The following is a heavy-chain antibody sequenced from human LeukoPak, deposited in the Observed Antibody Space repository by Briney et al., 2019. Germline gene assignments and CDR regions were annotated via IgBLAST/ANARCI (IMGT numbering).Heavy chain of an antibody. V-gene: IGHV1-18*01. D-gene: IGHD2-15*01. Sequence: ASVKVSCKASGYTFTSHGISWVRQAPGQGPEWMGWISALNGRTNYAQNLQGRVTLTTDTSTSTTYMELRGLRSDDTAVHYCARALSVSGGTCYDYWGQGTLVTVSS. CDR2: ISALNGRT. J-gene: IGHJ4*02. CDR3: ARALSVSGGTCYDY. CDR1: GYTFTSHG.